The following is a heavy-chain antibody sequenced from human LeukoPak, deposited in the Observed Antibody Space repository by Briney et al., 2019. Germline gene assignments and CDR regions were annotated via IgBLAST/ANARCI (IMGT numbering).Heavy chain of an antibody. CDR2: IIPIFGTA. CDR1: GGTFSSYA. D-gene: IGHD6-19*01. CDR3: ATAGSGWYYFDY. J-gene: IGHJ4*02. Sequence: SVKVSCKASGGTFSSYAISWVRQAPGQGLEWMGGIIPIFGTANYAQKFQGRVTMTEDTSTDTAYMELSSLRSEDTAVYYCATAGSGWYYFDYWGQGTLVTVSS. V-gene: IGHV1-69*06.